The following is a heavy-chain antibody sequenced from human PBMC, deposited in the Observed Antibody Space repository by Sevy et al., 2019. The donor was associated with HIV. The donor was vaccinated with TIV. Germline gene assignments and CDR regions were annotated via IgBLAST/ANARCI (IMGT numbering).Heavy chain of an antibody. CDR3: ARDRGSSSWPFDY. J-gene: IGHJ4*02. D-gene: IGHD6-13*01. Sequence: QSQTLSLTCAISGDSVSSSSAVWNWIRQSPSRGLEWLGRTYYRSKWYNDYAESVKSRITINPDTSKNQFSLQLNSVTPEDTAVYYCARDRGSSSWPFDYWGQGTLVTVSS. CDR2: TYYRSKWYN. CDR1: GDSVSSSSAV. V-gene: IGHV6-1*01.